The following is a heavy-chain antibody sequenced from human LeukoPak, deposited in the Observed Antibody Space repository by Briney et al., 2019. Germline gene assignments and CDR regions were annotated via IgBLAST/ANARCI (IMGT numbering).Heavy chain of an antibody. CDR3: ARRREDSGSYRTRIYDY. D-gene: IGHD1-26*01. CDR1: GYSFTSYW. J-gene: IGHJ4*02. CDR2: IYPGDSDT. Sequence: GESLKISCKGSGYSFTSYWIGWVRQMPGKGLEWMGIIYPGDSDTRYSPSFQGQVTISADQAISTAYLQWSSLKASDPAMYYCARRREDSGSYRTRIYDYWGQGTLVTVSS. V-gene: IGHV5-51*01.